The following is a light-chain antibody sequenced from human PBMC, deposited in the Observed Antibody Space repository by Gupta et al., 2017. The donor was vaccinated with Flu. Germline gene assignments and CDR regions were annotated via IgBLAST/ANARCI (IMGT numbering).Light chain of an antibody. J-gene: IGLJ2*01. V-gene: IGLV1-44*01. CDR3: AAWDDSLNGPV. CDR1: SSNIGSYT. CDR2: SNN. Sequence: QSVLPQPSSVSGTPGPRVTISCSGSSSNIGSYTVNWYLQLPGTSPKLLIYSNNQRPSAVPDRFSGSKSGTSASLAISVLQSEYEADYYCAAWDDSLNGPVFGGWTKLTVL.